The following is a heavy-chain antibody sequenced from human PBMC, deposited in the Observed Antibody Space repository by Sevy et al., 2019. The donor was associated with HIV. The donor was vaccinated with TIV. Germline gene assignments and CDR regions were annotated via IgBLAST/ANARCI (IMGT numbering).Heavy chain of an antibody. D-gene: IGHD5-18*01. CDR1: GFTFSSYS. J-gene: IGHJ4*02. Sequence: GGSLRLSCAASGFTFSSYSMNWVRQAPGKGLEWVSYISRSSSTIYYADSVKGRFTISRDNAKNSLYLQMNSLRDEDTAVYYCASRERGGGDTALGYWGQGTLVTVSS. CDR2: ISRSSSTI. V-gene: IGHV3-48*02. CDR3: ASRERGGGDTALGY.